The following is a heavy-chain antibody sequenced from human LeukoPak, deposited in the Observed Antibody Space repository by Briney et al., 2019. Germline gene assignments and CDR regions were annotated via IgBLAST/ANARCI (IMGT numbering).Heavy chain of an antibody. D-gene: IGHD3-9*01. CDR1: GFTFSSYE. J-gene: IGHJ4*02. CDR2: ISSSGSTM. Sequence: GGSLRLSCAASGFTFSSYEMNWVRQAPGKGLEWVSYISSSGSTMYYADSVKGRFTISRDNSKNTLYLQMNSLRAEDTALYYCAKEAHYPHMGTYLVTIDSWGQGTLVTVSS. V-gene: IGHV3-48*03. CDR3: AKEAHYPHMGTYLVTIDS.